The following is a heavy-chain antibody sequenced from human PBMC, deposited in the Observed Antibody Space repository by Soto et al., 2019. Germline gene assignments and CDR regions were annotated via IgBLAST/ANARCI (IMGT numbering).Heavy chain of an antibody. CDR1: GVSFSLYY. CDR3: ARDVNYFDY. CDR2: INHGGST. V-gene: IGHV4-34*01. Sequence: QVQLQQWGAGLLKPSETLSLTCAVYGVSFSLYYWSWIRQPPGKGLEWIGQINHGGSTTYNPSLQSRVTMSVDTSTNQFSLRLSSVTAADTAVYYCARDVNYFDYWGQGTLVTVSS. J-gene: IGHJ4*02.